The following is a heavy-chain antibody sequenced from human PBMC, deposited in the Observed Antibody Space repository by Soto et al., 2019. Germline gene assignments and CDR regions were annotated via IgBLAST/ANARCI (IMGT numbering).Heavy chain of an antibody. CDR3: ARASYCGGDCWDAFDI. CDR1: GGTFSSYT. J-gene: IGHJ3*02. Sequence: QVQLVQSGAEVKKPGSSVKVSCKASGGTFSSYTISWVRQAPGQGLEWMGRIIPILGIANYAQKFQGRVTIPADKSTSTAYMELSSLRSEDTAVYYCARASYCGGDCWDAFDIWGQGTMVTVSS. V-gene: IGHV1-69*02. CDR2: IIPILGIA. D-gene: IGHD2-21*02.